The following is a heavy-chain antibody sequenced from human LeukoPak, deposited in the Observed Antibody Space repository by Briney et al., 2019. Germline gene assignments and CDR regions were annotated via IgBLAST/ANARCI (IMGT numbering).Heavy chain of an antibody. CDR1: GGSISSYY. V-gene: IGHV4-59*01. CDR3: ARASVEVVAATPVYPFDP. J-gene: IGHJ5*02. CDR2: IYYSGST. Sequence: MPSETLSLTCTVSGGSISSYYWSWIRQPPGKGLEWIGYIYYSGSTNYNPSLKSRVTISVDTSKNQFSLKLSSVTAADTAVYYCARASVEVVAATPVYPFDPWGQGTLVTVSS. D-gene: IGHD2-15*01.